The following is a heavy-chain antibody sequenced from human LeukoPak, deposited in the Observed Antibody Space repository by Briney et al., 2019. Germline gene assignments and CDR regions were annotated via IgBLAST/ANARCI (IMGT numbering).Heavy chain of an antibody. Sequence: GGSLRLSCAASGFTFSSYSMNWVRQAPGKGLEWVSSISTSSSYIYYADSVKGRFTISRDNAKNSLYLQMNSLRAEDTAIYYCATYRQVLLPFESWGQGTLVTVSS. CDR2: ISTSSSYI. D-gene: IGHD2-8*02. CDR1: GFTFSSYS. J-gene: IGHJ4*02. V-gene: IGHV3-21*04. CDR3: ATYRQVLLPFES.